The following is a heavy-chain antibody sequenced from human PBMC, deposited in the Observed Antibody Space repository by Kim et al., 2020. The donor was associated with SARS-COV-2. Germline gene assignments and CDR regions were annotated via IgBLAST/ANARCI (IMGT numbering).Heavy chain of an antibody. D-gene: IGHD6-13*01. V-gene: IGHV3-21*04. J-gene: IGHJ5*02. CDR3: ARVSSGGSSWYWFDP. Sequence: AEPENGRFSISRDKAKTSLYLQMTSLRAEDAAVYYCARVSSGGSSWYWFDPWGQGTLVTVSS.